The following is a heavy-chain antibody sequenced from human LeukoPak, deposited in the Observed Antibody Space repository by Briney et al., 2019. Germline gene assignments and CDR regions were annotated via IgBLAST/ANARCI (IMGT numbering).Heavy chain of an antibody. CDR3: AKGGPLTGYYFFDY. CDR1: GFTFSTYA. J-gene: IGHJ4*02. V-gene: IGHV3-23*01. CDR2: ISSSGGST. D-gene: IGHD3-9*01. Sequence: PGGSLRLSCAASGFTFSTYAMSWVRQAPGKGLERVSGISSSGGSTGYAESVKGRFTISRDNSKNTLFVQMNSLRAEDTAVYYCAKGGPLTGYYFFDYWGQGTLVTVSS.